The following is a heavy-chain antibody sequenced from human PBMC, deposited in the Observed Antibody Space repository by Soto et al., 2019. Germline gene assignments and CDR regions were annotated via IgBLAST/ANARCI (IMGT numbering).Heavy chain of an antibody. CDR1: GGTFSSYA. J-gene: IGHJ6*02. V-gene: IGHV1-69*01. CDR3: ARSEVVTATSEVAYYYYGMDV. CDR2: IIPIFGTA. Sequence: QVQLVQSGAEVKKPGSSVKVSCKASGGTFSSYAISWVRQAPGQGLEWMGGIIPIFGTANYAQKFQGRVTITADESTSTAYMELSSLRSEDTAVYYCARSEVVTATSEVAYYYYGMDVWGQGTTVTVSS. D-gene: IGHD2-21*02.